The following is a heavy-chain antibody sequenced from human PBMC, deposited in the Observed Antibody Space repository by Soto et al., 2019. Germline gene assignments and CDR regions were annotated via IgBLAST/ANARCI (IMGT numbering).Heavy chain of an antibody. CDR3: ARVIGGSGWYGSFGS. V-gene: IGHV1-69*01. CDR2: IIPMFGTP. J-gene: IGHJ4*02. D-gene: IGHD6-19*01. Sequence: QAQLMQSGAEVKKPGSSVKVSCKASGGSFSSYAINWVRQAPGQGLEWMGGIIPMFGTPNYAQKFQGRVTITADESTNTAYMELGSLRSEDTAVYYCARVIGGSGWYGSFGSWGQGTLVTVSS. CDR1: GGSFSSYA.